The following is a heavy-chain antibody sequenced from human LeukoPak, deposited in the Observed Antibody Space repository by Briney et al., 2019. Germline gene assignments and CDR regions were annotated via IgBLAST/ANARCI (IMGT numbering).Heavy chain of an antibody. J-gene: IGHJ6*03. CDR2: INHAGTTT. Sequence: GGSLRLSCTASGFTFTNYWMHWVRQAPGKGLVWVSRINHAGTTTNYADSVKGRFSISRDNTKNTLYLQVNSLRAEDTAVYYCAKDQIGELAAQRAYYYHYMDVWGKGTTVTVSS. CDR1: GFTFTNYW. V-gene: IGHV3-74*01. D-gene: IGHD2-15*01. CDR3: AKDQIGELAAQRAYYYHYMDV.